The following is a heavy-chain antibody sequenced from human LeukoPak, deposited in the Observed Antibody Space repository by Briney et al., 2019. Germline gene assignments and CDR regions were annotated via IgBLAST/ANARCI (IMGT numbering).Heavy chain of an antibody. CDR1: EYTFTGYY. CDR3: ARDPGLQWLGLGYFDY. Sequence: ASVKVSCKTSEYTFTGYYMHWVRQAPGQGLEWMGWINPNSGGTNYAQKFQGRVTMTRDTSISTAYMELSRLRSDDTAVYYCARDPGLQWLGLGYFDYWGQGTLVTVSS. V-gene: IGHV1-2*02. D-gene: IGHD6-19*01. CDR2: INPNSGGT. J-gene: IGHJ4*02.